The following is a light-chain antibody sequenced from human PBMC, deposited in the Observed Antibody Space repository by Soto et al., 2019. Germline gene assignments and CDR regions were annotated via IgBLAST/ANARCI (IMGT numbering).Light chain of an antibody. CDR1: SSDVGGYNF. J-gene: IGLJ2*01. Sequence: QSALTQPASVSGSPGQSITISCTGTSSDVGGYNFVSWYQQHPGKAPKLMIYEVSNRPSGVSYRFSGSKSGNTASLTISELQAEDEADYYCSSYTSSVTLVFGGGTKLTVL. CDR3: SSYTSSVTLV. V-gene: IGLV2-14*01. CDR2: EVS.